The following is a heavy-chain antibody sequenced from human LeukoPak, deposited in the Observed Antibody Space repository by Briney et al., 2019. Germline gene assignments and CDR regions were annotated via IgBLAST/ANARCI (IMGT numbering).Heavy chain of an antibody. CDR3: ARDIGYCSSTSCLYYYYYYMDV. V-gene: IGHV4-4*07. CDR1: GGSISSYY. D-gene: IGHD2-2*01. J-gene: IGHJ6*03. Sequence: SETLSLTCTVSGGSISSYYWSWIRQPAGKGLEWIGRIYTSGSTNYNPSLKSRVTMSVDTSKNQFSLKLSSVTAADTAVYYCARDIGYCSSTSCLYYYYYYMDVWGKGTTVTVSS. CDR2: IYTSGST.